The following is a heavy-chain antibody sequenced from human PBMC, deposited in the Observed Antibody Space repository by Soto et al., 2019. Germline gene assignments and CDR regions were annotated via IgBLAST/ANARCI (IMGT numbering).Heavy chain of an antibody. D-gene: IGHD6-13*01. CDR3: ARAAAGTDY. J-gene: IGHJ4*02. CDR2: IRNGRSNK. CDR1: GFTFSSYA. Sequence: PGGSLRLSCAASGFTFSSYAMHWVRQAPGKGLEWVAFIRNGRSNKYYADSVKGRFTISRDNAKNSLYLQMNSLRAEDTAVYYCARAAAGTDYWGQGTLVTVSS. V-gene: IGHV3-30-3*01.